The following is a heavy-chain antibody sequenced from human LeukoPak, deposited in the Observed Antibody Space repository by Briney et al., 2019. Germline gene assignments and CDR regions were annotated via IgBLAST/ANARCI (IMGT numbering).Heavy chain of an antibody. D-gene: IGHD5-12*01. CDR1: GLTFSNAW. V-gene: IGHV3-15*01. Sequence: GGSLRLSCAASGLTFSNAWMSWVRQAPGKGLEWVGRIKSKTDGGTTDYAAPVKDRFTFSRDDSKNTLYLQMNNLQTEDTAVYYCTTSLSGYDFLFDYWGQGTLVTVSS. J-gene: IGHJ4*02. CDR3: TTSLSGYDFLFDY. CDR2: IKSKTDGGTT.